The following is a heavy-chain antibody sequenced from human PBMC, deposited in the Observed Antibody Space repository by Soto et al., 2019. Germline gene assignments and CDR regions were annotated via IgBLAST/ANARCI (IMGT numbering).Heavy chain of an antibody. V-gene: IGHV1-18*01. CDR3: AGHTYYYDGRGSTRGWFDP. CDR2: ISAYNGNT. J-gene: IGHJ5*02. Sequence: QVQLVQSGAEVKKPGASVKVSCKASGYTFTSYGISWVRQAPGQGLEWMGWISAYNGNTNYAQKLQGRVTMTTDTSTSTAYMELRSLRSDDTAVYYCAGHTYYYDGRGSTRGWFDPWGQGTLFTVGS. CDR1: GYTFTSYG. D-gene: IGHD3-22*01.